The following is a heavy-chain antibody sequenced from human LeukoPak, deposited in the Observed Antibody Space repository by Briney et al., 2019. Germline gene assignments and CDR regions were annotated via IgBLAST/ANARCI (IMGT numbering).Heavy chain of an antibody. CDR1: GGSLNSYY. V-gene: IGHV4-59*12. CDR3: ARGSFLGSNFDY. D-gene: IGHD6-6*01. J-gene: IGHJ4*02. Sequence: SETLSLTCTVSGGSLNSYYWSWIRQPPGKGLEWIGYIYYSGSTNYNPSLKSRVTISVDTSKNQFSLKLSSVTAADTAVYYCARGSFLGSNFDYWGQGTLVTVSS. CDR2: IYYSGST.